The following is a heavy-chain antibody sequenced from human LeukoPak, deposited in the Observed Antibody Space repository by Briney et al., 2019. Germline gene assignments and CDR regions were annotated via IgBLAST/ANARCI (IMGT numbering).Heavy chain of an antibody. V-gene: IGHV4-39*07. CDR1: GGSISSSSYY. CDR3: ARDQPGYCTNGVCSRPFDP. Sequence: PSETLSLTCTVSGGSISSSSYYWGWIRQPPGKGLEWIGSIYYSGSTYYNPSHKSRVTISVDTSKNQFSLKLSSVTAADTAVYYCARDQPGYCTNGVCSRPFDPWGQGTLVTVSS. CDR2: IYYSGST. J-gene: IGHJ5*02. D-gene: IGHD2-8*01.